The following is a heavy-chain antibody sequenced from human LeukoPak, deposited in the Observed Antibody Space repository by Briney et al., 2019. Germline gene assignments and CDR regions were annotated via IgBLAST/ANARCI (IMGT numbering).Heavy chain of an antibody. D-gene: IGHD2-21*01. CDR2: IYYSGST. V-gene: IGHV4-59*01. J-gene: IGHJ3*02. Sequence: PETLSLTCTVSGGSISSYYWSWIRQPPGKGLEWIGYIYYSGSTNYNPSLKSRVTISVDTSKNQFSLKLSSVTAADTAVYYCAREGCGGDCYFTAFDIWGQGTMVTVSS. CDR1: GGSISSYY. CDR3: AREGCGGDCYFTAFDI.